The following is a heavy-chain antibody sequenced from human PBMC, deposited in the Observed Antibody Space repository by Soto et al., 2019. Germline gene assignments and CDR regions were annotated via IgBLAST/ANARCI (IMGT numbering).Heavy chain of an antibody. J-gene: IGHJ4*02. CDR1: GGSISSYY. Sequence: PSETLSLTSTVSGGSISSYYWSWIRQPPGKGLEWIGYIYYSGSTYYNPSLKSRVTISVDTSKNQFSLKLSSVTAADTAVYYCARLKVGASDYWGQGTLVTVSS. CDR3: ARLKVGASDY. V-gene: IGHV4-59*08. D-gene: IGHD1-26*01. CDR2: IYYSGST.